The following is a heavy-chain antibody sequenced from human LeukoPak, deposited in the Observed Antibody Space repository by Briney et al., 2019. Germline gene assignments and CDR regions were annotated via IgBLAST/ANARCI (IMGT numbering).Heavy chain of an antibody. CDR2: IIPILGIA. D-gene: IGHD2-2*02. CDR3: ARDQGYCSSTSCYRYYYGMDV. Sequence: ASVKVYCKASGGTFSSYAISWVRQAPGQGVEWMGRIIPILGIANYAQKFQGRVTITADKSTSTAYMELRSLRSDDTAVYYCARDQGYCSSTSCYRYYYGMDVWGQGTTVTVSS. CDR1: GGTFSSYA. V-gene: IGHV1-69*04. J-gene: IGHJ6*02.